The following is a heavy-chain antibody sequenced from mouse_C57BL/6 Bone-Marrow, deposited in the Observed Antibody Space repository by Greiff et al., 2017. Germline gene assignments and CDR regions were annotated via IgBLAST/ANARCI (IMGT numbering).Heavy chain of an antibody. Sequence: VQGVESGAELVRPGASVKLSCKASGYTFTDYYINWVKQRPGQGLEWIARIYPGSGNTYYNEKFKGKATLTAEKSSSTAYMQLSSLTSEDSAVYFCARWALSYDYPWGTGTTVTVSS. CDR2: IYPGSGNT. D-gene: IGHD2-4*01. CDR3: ARWALSYDYP. V-gene: IGHV1-76*01. CDR1: GYTFTDYY. J-gene: IGHJ1*03.